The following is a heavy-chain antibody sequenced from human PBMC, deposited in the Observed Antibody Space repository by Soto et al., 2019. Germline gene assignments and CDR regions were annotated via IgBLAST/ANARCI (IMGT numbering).Heavy chain of an antibody. D-gene: IGHD5-12*01. Sequence: EVPLVESGGGLIQPGGSLRLSCAASGFTVSSNYMSWVRQAPGKGLEWVSVIYSGGSTYYADSVKGRFTISRDNSKNTLYLQMNSLRAEDTAVYYCARDGYNRRYGMDVWGQGTTVTVSS. CDR1: GFTVSSNY. V-gene: IGHV3-53*01. CDR3: ARDGYNRRYGMDV. J-gene: IGHJ6*02. CDR2: IYSGGST.